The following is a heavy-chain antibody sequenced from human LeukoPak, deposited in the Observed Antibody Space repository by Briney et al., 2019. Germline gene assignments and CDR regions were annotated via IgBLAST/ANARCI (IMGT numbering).Heavy chain of an antibody. CDR3: ATHLGYCSSTSCYSVLGYFQH. J-gene: IGHJ1*01. Sequence: GGSLRLSCAASGFTFSSYAMSWVRQAPGKGLEWVSAISGSGGSTYYADSVKGRFTISRDNSKNTLYLQMNSLRAEDTAVYYCATHLGYCSSTSCYSVLGYFQHWGQGTLVTVSS. CDR2: ISGSGGST. D-gene: IGHD2-2*01. CDR1: GFTFSSYA. V-gene: IGHV3-23*01.